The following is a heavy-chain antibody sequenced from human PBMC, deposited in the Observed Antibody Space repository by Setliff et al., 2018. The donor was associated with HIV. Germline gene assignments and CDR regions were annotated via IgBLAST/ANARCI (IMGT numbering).Heavy chain of an antibody. CDR3: ARDRRYYDSSGYWYNWFDP. CDR1: GGSISSSSYY. CDR2: IYYSEST. D-gene: IGHD3-22*01. V-gene: IGHV4-61*01. Sequence: SETLSLTCTVSGGSISSSSYYWSWIRQPPGKGLEWIGYIYYSESTNYNPSLKSRVTISVDTSKNQFSLKLSSVTAADTAVYYCARDRRYYDSSGYWYNWFDPWGQGTLVTVSS. J-gene: IGHJ5*02.